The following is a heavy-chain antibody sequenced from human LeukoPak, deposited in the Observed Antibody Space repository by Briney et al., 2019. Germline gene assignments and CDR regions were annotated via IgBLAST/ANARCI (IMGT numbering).Heavy chain of an antibody. V-gene: IGHV1-18*01. J-gene: IGHJ6*03. CDR3: ARKPGYYYYMDV. CDR2: TSAYNGNT. CDR1: RGTFSSYP. Sequence: ASVKVSCKASRGTFSSYPISWVRQAPGQGLEGMGWTSAYNGNTNYAQKLQGRVTMTTDTSTSTAYMELRSLRSDDTAVYYCARKPGYYYYMDVWGKGTTVTISS.